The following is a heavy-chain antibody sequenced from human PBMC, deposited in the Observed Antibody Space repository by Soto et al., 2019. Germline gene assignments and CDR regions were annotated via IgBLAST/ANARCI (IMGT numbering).Heavy chain of an antibody. Sequence: SETLSLTCAVSGGSISSGGYSWSWIRQPPGKGLEWIGYIYHSGSTYYNPSLKSRVTISVDRSKNQFSLNLSSVTAADTAVYYCARVWFGESSWFDPWGQGTLVTVSS. CDR1: GGSISSGGYS. CDR2: IYHSGST. D-gene: IGHD3-10*01. CDR3: ARVWFGESSWFDP. J-gene: IGHJ5*02. V-gene: IGHV4-30-2*01.